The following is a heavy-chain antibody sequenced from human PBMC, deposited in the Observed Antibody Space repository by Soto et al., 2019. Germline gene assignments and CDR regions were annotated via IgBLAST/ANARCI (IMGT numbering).Heavy chain of an antibody. J-gene: IGHJ4*02. V-gene: IGHV4-59*01. Sequence: SETLSLTCSVSGGSISGSYWSWIRQSPGKGLEWLGYVYYTGSTNYSPSLRSRVSISVDTSKNEFSLRLSSVTAADTAVYYCARGGSSSRYYFDYWGQGTLVTVSS. CDR1: GGSISGSY. CDR2: VYYTGST. D-gene: IGHD6-6*01. CDR3: ARGGSSSRYYFDY.